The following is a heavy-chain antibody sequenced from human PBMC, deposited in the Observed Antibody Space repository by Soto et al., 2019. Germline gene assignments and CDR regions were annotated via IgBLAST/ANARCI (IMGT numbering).Heavy chain of an antibody. CDR2: MNPNSGNT. V-gene: IGHV1-8*01. CDR3: ARAGRITIFGVVNSSPDY. Sequence: ASVKVSCKASGYTFTSYDINWVRQATGQGVEWMGWMNPNSGNTGYAQKFQGRVTMTRNTSISTAYMELSSLRSEDTAVYYCARAGRITIFGVVNSSPDYWGQGTLVTVSS. D-gene: IGHD3-3*01. CDR1: GYTFTSYD. J-gene: IGHJ4*02.